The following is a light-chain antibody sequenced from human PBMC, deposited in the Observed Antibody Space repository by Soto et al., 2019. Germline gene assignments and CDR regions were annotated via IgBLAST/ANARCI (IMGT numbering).Light chain of an antibody. CDR1: QGISSY. CDR2: AAS. J-gene: IGKJ3*01. CDR3: QQLNSYPV. V-gene: IGKV1-9*01. Sequence: DIPLTQSPSFLSASVGDRVTITCRASQGISSYLAWYQHKPGKAPKLLIYAASTLQSGVPSRFSGSGSGTEFTLTISSLQPEDFATYYCQQLNSYPVFGPGTKVDIK.